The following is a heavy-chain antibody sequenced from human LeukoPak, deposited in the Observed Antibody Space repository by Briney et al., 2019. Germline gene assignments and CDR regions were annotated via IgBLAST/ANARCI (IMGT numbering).Heavy chain of an antibody. CDR1: GYTFTSYG. J-gene: IGHJ5*02. D-gene: IGHD3-10*01. CDR3: ARVAMVRGVILWFDP. Sequence: GASVKVSCKASGYTFTSYGISWVRQAPGQGLEWMGWISAYNGNTNYAQKLQGRVTMTTDTSTSTAYMELRSLRSDDTAVYYCARVAMVRGVILWFDPWGQGTLVTVSS. V-gene: IGHV1-18*01. CDR2: ISAYNGNT.